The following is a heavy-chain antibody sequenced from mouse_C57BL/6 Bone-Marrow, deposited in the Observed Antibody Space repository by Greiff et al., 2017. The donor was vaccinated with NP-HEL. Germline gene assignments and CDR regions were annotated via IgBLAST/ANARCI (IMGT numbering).Heavy chain of an antibody. V-gene: IGHV6-3*01. Sequence: EVHLVESGGGLVQPGGSMKLSCVASGFTFSNYWMNWVRQSPEKGLEWVAQIRLKSDNYASHYAESVKGRFTISRDDSKSSVYVQMNNIRAEDAGIYFCTEGDYSNSWFAYWGQGTLVTVSA. CDR1: GFTFSNYW. D-gene: IGHD2-5*01. CDR3: TEGDYSNSWFAY. J-gene: IGHJ3*01. CDR2: IRLKSDNYAS.